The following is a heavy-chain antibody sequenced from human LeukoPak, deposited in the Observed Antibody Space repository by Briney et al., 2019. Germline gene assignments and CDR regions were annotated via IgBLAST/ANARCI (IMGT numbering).Heavy chain of an antibody. CDR1: GDSISSHY. CDR2: IYHSGST. V-gene: IGHV4-59*11. D-gene: IGHD6-6*01. J-gene: IGHJ1*01. CDR3: ARGGAARLHFQN. Sequence: SETLSLTCTVSGDSISSHYWSWIRQPPGKGLEWIGYIYHSGSTNYNPSLQSRVTISVDTSKNQFSLNLNSVTAADTAVYYCARGGAARLHFQNWGQGTLVTVSS.